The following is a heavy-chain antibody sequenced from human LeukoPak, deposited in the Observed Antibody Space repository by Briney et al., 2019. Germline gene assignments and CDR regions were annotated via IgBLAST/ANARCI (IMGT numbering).Heavy chain of an antibody. V-gene: IGHV3-30*02. CDR2: IRNDGNNK. D-gene: IGHD6-19*01. CDR1: GFTFSSYE. J-gene: IGHJ4*02. Sequence: GGSLRLSCAASGFTFSSYEMNWVRQAPGKGLEWVAFIRNDGNNKYYADSVKGRFTISRDNSKNTLYLQMTSLRVEDTAVYYCAKDRGSSGWSGVDHWGQGTLVTVSS. CDR3: AKDRGSSGWSGVDH.